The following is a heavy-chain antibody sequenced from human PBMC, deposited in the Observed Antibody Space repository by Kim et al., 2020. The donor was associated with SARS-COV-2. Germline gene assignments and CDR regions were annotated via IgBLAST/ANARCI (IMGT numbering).Heavy chain of an antibody. Sequence: ASVKVSCKASGYTFTSYGISWVRQAPGQGLEWMGWISAYNGNTNYAQKLQGRVTMTTDTSTSTAYMELRSLRSDDTAVYYCARTINFGAGPTLPYDYWGQGTLVTVSS. V-gene: IGHV1-18*04. D-gene: IGHD3-10*01. J-gene: IGHJ4*02. CDR2: ISAYNGNT. CDR1: GYTFTSYG. CDR3: ARTINFGAGPTLPYDY.